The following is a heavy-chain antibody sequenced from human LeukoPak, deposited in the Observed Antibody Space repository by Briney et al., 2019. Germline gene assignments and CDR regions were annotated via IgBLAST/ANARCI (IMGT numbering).Heavy chain of an antibody. D-gene: IGHD3-10*01. V-gene: IGHV1-18*01. CDR1: GYIFTSYG. Sequence: ASVKVSCKVSGYIFTSYGINWVRQAPGQGLEWMGWISGYNGNTNYAQKLQGRVTMTTDTSTSTAYMELRSLRSDDTAVYYCASGTLYGSGSYPYYYGMDVWAKGPRSPSP. CDR3: ASGTLYGSGSYPYYYGMDV. CDR2: ISGYNGNT. J-gene: IGHJ6*02.